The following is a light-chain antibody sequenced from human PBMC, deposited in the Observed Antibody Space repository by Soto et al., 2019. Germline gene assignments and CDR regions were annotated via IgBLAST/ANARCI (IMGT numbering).Light chain of an antibody. Sequence: QSALTQPPSVSGSPGQSVTISCTGTSSDVGSYNRVSWYQQPPGTAPKVMIYEVSNRPSGVPDRFSGSKSGNTASLTISGLQPEDEADYYCYSSTISTTYVSGTGTKVTVL. J-gene: IGLJ1*01. CDR1: SSDVGSYNR. V-gene: IGLV2-18*02. CDR2: EVS. CDR3: YSSTISTTYV.